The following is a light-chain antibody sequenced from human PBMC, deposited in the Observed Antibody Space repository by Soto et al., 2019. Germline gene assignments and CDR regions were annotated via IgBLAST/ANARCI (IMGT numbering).Light chain of an antibody. CDR2: GAS. Sequence: TVLTQSPDSLSLSPGERATLSCRASQSFNSNFLAWYQQKPGQAPRLLIYGASSRATGIPDRFSGSGSGTDFTLTISRVEPEDFAVYYCQQYDRSSWTFGQGTKVEIK. CDR3: QQYDRSSWT. V-gene: IGKV3-20*01. CDR1: QSFNSNF. J-gene: IGKJ1*01.